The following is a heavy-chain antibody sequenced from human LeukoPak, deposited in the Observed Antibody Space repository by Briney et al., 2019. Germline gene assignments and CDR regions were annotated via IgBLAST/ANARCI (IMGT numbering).Heavy chain of an antibody. D-gene: IGHD5-12*01. J-gene: IGHJ4*02. CDR2: IIPIFGTA. V-gene: IGHV1-69*13. CDR3: ATQGMDSGYHGEDY. Sequence: SVKVSRKASGGTFRNYAVSWVRQAPGQGLEWMGGIIPIFGTANYAQKFQGRVTITADESTSTAYMELSSLRSEDTAVYYCATQGMDSGYHGEDYWGQGTLVTVSS. CDR1: GGTFRNYA.